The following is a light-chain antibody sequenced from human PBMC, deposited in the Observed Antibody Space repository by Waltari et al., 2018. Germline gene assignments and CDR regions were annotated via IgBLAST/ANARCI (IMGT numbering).Light chain of an antibody. CDR2: KAS. V-gene: IGKV1-5*03. Sequence: DIQLTQSPSTLSASLGDRVTITFRASQSISTWLAWFQLKPGKAPKVLIYKASSLPSGVPSRVSGSGSGTEFTLTISSLQPDDFATYYCQQYNAYPWTFGQGTKVDIK. CDR3: QQYNAYPWT. J-gene: IGKJ1*01. CDR1: QSISTW.